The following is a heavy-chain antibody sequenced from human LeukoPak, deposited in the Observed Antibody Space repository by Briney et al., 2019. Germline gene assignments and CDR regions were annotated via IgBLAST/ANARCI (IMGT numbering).Heavy chain of an antibody. CDR2: IYYGGST. CDR3: ARDKYIGGWFDP. D-gene: IGHD1-1*01. CDR1: GGSISSHY. V-gene: IGHV4-59*11. Sequence: PSETLSLTCTVSGGSISSHYWSWIRQPPGKGPEWIGYIYYGGSTNYNPSLKSRVTISVDTSKNQFSLKLSSVTAADTAVYYCARDKYIGGWFDPGAREPWSPSPQ. J-gene: IGHJ5*02.